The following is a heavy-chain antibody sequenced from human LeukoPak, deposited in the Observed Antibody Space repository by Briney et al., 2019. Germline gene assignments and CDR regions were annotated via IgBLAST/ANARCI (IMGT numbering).Heavy chain of an antibody. CDR2: IYSSGST. Sequence: PGGSLRLSCAASGFTVSGNYMSWVRQDPGKGLEWVSVIYSSGSTYYADSVTGRFTISRDNSKNTLYLQMNSLRADDTAVYYCARVIVGAAFDAFDIWGQGTMVTVSS. V-gene: IGHV3-66*01. D-gene: IGHD1-26*01. J-gene: IGHJ3*02. CDR3: ARVIVGAAFDAFDI. CDR1: GFTVSGNY.